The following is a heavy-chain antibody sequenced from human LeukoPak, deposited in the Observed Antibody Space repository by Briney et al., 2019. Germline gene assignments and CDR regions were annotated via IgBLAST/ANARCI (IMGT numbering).Heavy chain of an antibody. Sequence: GGSLRLSCAASGFTFSSYGMHWVRQAPGKGLEWVAVISYDGSNKYYADSVKGRFTISRDNSKNTLYLQMNSLRAEDTAVYYCARDLGTITMGNGFDPWGQGTLVTVSS. J-gene: IGHJ5*02. CDR2: ISYDGSNK. V-gene: IGHV3-30*03. D-gene: IGHD3-10*01. CDR3: ARDLGTITMGNGFDP. CDR1: GFTFSSYG.